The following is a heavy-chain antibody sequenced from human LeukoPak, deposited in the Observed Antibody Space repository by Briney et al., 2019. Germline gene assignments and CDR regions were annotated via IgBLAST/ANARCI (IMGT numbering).Heavy chain of an antibody. D-gene: IGHD3-9*01. Sequence: PGGSLRLSCAASGFTFSDYYMSWIRQAPGKGLEWVSYISSSGSTIYYADSVKGRFTISRDNAKNSLYLQMNSLRAEDTAVYYCARDLRGFFGGGWLLPHDAFDIWGQGTMVTVSS. V-gene: IGHV3-11*01. CDR1: GFTFSDYY. CDR2: ISSSGSTI. J-gene: IGHJ3*02. CDR3: ARDLRGFFGGGWLLPHDAFDI.